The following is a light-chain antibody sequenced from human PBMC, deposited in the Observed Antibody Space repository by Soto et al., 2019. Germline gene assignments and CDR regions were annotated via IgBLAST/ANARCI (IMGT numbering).Light chain of an antibody. Sequence: QLVLTQPPSASATPGQRVIISCSGSRSNIGTNSVSWYQQVPGMAPKLLIYRHDQRPSGVPDRVSGSKSGTAASLAISAVQSEDEADYYCASWDDGLSGWVFGGGTKLPVL. V-gene: IGLV1-44*01. J-gene: IGLJ3*02. CDR3: ASWDDGLSGWV. CDR1: RSNIGTNS. CDR2: RHD.